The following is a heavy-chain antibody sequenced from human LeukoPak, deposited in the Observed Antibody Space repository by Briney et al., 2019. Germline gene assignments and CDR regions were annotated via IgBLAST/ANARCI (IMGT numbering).Heavy chain of an antibody. D-gene: IGHD5-24*01. J-gene: IGHJ4*02. CDR3: ARGRRDGYNSDC. V-gene: IGHV3-53*01. CDR1: GFTVSSNY. Sequence: GGSLRLSCAASGFTVSSNYMSWVRRAPGKGLEWVSVIYSGGSTYYADSVKGRFTISRDNSKNTLYLQMNSLRAEDTAVYYCARGRRDGYNSDCWGQGTLVTVSS. CDR2: IYSGGST.